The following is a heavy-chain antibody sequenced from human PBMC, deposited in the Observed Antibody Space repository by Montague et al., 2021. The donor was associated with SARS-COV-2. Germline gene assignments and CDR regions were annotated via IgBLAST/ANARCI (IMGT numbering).Heavy chain of an antibody. D-gene: IGHD2-2*01. Sequence: SETLSLTCSVSGGSITGYYWSWIRQPPGKGLEWIGYIYYSGSTKYNPYLKSRDTITLDTTKYQFSLLLTSVTAADTAVYYCARIRAIKYDAFDIWGQGTVVAVSS. V-gene: IGHV4-59*01. CDR3: ARIRAIKYDAFDI. CDR1: GGSITGYY. J-gene: IGHJ3*02. CDR2: IYYSGST.